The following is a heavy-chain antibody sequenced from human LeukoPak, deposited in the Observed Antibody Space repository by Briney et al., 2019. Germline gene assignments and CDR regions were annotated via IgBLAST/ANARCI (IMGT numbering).Heavy chain of an antibody. D-gene: IGHD4-17*01. V-gene: IGHV3-30*18. CDR1: GFTFSRYG. Sequence: GGSLRLSCAGSGFTFSRYGMHWVRQTPGKGLEWVAVISNDATKKYYADSVKGRSTISRDNSENTLYLQMNSLRAEDTAVYYCAKDMNTVTTTFDYWGQGTLVTVSS. CDR2: ISNDATKK. CDR3: AKDMNTVTTTFDY. J-gene: IGHJ4*02.